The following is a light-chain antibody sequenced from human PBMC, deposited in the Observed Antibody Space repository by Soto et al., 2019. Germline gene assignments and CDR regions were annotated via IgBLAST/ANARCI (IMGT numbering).Light chain of an antibody. CDR1: SSNIGSNY. J-gene: IGLJ3*02. CDR2: RNN. CDR3: AAWDDSLSGWV. V-gene: IGLV1-47*01. Sequence: QPVLTQSPSASGTPGQRVTFSCSGSSSNIGSNYVYWYQQLPGTAPKLLIYRNNQRPSGVPDRFSGSKSGTSASLAISGLRSEDEADYYCAAWDDSLSGWVFGGGTKLTVL.